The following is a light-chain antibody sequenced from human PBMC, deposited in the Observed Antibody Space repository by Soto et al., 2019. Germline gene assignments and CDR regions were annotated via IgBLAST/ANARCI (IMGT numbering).Light chain of an antibody. CDR3: SSYTSSSTLYV. CDR1: SSDVGGYNY. Sequence: QSVLTQPASVSGSPGQSITISCTGTSSDVGGYNYVSWYQQHPGKAPKLMIYDVSNRPSGVSNRFSGSKSGNTASLTFSWLQAEDEADYYCSSYTSSSTLYVFGTGTKVTVL. CDR2: DVS. V-gene: IGLV2-14*01. J-gene: IGLJ1*01.